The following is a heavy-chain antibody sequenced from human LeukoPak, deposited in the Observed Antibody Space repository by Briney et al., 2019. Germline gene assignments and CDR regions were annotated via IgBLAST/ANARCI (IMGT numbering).Heavy chain of an antibody. D-gene: IGHD6-13*01. CDR3: ARDGGTLSSWTIDY. CDR1: GYTFTGYY. V-gene: IGHV1-69*13. CDR2: IIPIFGTA. J-gene: IGHJ4*02. Sequence: GASVKVSCKASGYTFTGYYMHWVRQAPGQGLEWMGGIIPIFGTANYAQKFQGRVTITADESTSTAYMELSSLRSEDTAVYYCARDGGTLSSWTIDYWGQGTLVTVSS.